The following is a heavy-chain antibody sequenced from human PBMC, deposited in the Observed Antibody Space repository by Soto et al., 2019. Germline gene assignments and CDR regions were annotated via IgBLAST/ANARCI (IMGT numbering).Heavy chain of an antibody. V-gene: IGHV3-30*18. CDR3: AKVREIWFGELLPYYYYGMDV. D-gene: IGHD3-10*01. Sequence: QVQLVESGGGVVQPGRSLRLSCAASGFTFSSYGMHWVRQAPGKGLEWVAVISYDGSNKYYADSVKGRFTISRDNSKNTLDLQMNSLRAEDTAVYYCAKVREIWFGELLPYYYYGMDVWGQGTTVTVSS. CDR1: GFTFSSYG. J-gene: IGHJ6*02. CDR2: ISYDGSNK.